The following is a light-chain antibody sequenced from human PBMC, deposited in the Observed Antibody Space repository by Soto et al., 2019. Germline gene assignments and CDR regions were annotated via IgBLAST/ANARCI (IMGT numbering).Light chain of an antibody. CDR3: QQYASSPRT. CDR2: SAS. CDR1: QRVTSN. Sequence: EIVMTQSPATLSVSPGERATLSCRASQRVTSNLAWYQQKPGQAPRLLLHSASSRATGIPARFSASGSGTEFTRTISSLQSEDFALYYCQQYASSPRTFGQGTTVEIK. J-gene: IGKJ1*01. V-gene: IGKV3-15*01.